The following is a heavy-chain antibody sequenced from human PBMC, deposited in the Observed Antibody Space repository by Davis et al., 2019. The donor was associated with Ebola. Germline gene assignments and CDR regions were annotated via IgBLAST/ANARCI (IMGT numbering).Heavy chain of an antibody. D-gene: IGHD1-26*01. J-gene: IGHJ6*03. CDR3: AALFSGSYLAYVDV. V-gene: IGHV4-61*08. CDR1: GGSVSSDVYS. CDR2: VYNRGTT. Sequence: MPSETLSLTCSVTGGSVSSDVYSWNWIRQSPGKGLEWIGFVYNRGTTNYNPSLNSRVTISKDTSRNQFSLELRSVTAADTAVYYCAALFSGSYLAYVDVWGKGTTVTVS.